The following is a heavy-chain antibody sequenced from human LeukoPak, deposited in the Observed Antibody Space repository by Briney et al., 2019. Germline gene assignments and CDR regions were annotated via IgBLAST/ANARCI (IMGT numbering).Heavy chain of an antibody. V-gene: IGHV3-20*04. CDR3: ARDGGDCSGDSCYVDY. CDR1: GFIFDTHD. CDR2: IKWNGGST. J-gene: IGHJ4*02. D-gene: IGHD2-15*01. Sequence: GGSLRLSCGASGFIFDTHDMHWVRQAPGKGLEWVSSIKWNGGSTGYADSVKGRFTISRDNAKNSLYLQMNSLRAEDTALYYCARDGGDCSGDSCYVDYWGQGTLVTVSS.